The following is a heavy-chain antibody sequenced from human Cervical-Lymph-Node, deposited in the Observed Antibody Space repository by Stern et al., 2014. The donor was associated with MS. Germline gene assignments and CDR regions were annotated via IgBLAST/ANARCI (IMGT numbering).Heavy chain of an antibody. V-gene: IGHV3-33*01. D-gene: IGHD6-13*01. Sequence: VQLVQSGGGVVQPGRSLRLSCAASGFTFSSYGMHWVRQAPGTGMEWVAVIWDDGRNKYSADSVKGRFTISRDNSKSTLYLQMNSLRAEDTAVYYCVREFTADSSSWYDDAFDIWGQGTMVTVSS. CDR2: IWDDGRNK. CDR3: VREFTADSSSWYDDAFDI. CDR1: GFTFSSYG. J-gene: IGHJ3*02.